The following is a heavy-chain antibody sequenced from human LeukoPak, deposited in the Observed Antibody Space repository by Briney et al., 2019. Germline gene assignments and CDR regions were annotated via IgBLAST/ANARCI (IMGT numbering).Heavy chain of an antibody. CDR1: GGSISSGSYY. Sequence: SQTLSLTCTVSGGSISSGSYYWSWIRQPAGKGQKWIGRIYTSGSTNYNPSLKSRVTIPVDTSKNQFSLKLSSVTAADTAVYYCARGGAWIQYEGPFDYWGQGTLVTVSS. V-gene: IGHV4-61*02. CDR3: ARGGAWIQYEGPFDY. CDR2: IYTSGST. D-gene: IGHD5-18*01. J-gene: IGHJ4*02.